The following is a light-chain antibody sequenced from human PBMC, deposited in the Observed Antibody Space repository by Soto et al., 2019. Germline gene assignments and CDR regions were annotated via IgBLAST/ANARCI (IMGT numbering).Light chain of an antibody. CDR1: QDIAKN. CDR2: DAS. J-gene: IGKJ5*01. V-gene: IGKV1-33*01. Sequence: IQMTQSPSSLSASVGDRVTITCQASQDIAKNLNWYQQKPGKAPKLLIYDASSLQTGVPSRFSGSGSATHFTFPISSLQSEDIAIYYCQQYDNHLPITFGQGTRPEIK. CDR3: QQYDNHLPIT.